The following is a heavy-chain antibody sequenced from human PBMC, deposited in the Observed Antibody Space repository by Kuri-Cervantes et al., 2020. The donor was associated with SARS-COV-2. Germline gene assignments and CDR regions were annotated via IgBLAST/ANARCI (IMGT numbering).Heavy chain of an antibody. Sequence: SETLSLTCAVYGGSFSGYYWSWIRQPPGKGLEWIGEINHSGSTNYNPSLKSRVTISVDTSKNQFSLKLSSVTAADTAVYYCAKCGELLTSSYYYYGMDVWGQGTTVTVSS. CDR1: GGSFSGYY. J-gene: IGHJ6*02. V-gene: IGHV4-34*01. D-gene: IGHD1-26*01. CDR2: INHSGST. CDR3: AKCGELLTSSYYYYGMDV.